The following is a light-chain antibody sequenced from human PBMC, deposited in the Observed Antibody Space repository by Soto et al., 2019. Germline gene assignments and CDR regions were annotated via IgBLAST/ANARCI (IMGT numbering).Light chain of an antibody. CDR3: QQYEAVVT. CDR1: QSLTNNY. CDR2: GAS. J-gene: IGKJ1*01. Sequence: EIVLTQSPGTLSLSPGERATLSCRASQSLTNNYFAWYQQKPGLALRLLIDGASTRATCIPDRFSDSGSGTDFSLSISRLEPEDVAAYYCQQYEAVVTFGQRTKVDI. V-gene: IGKV3-20*01.